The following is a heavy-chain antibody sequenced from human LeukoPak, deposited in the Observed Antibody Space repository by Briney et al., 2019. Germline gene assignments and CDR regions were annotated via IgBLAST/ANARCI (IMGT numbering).Heavy chain of an antibody. Sequence: PGGSLRLSCAASGFTFSDYYMSWIRQAPGKGLEWVSYISSSSSYTNYADSVKGRFTISRDNAKNSLYLQMNSLRAEDTAVYYCARDKTYYDFWSGYSGRYYGMDVWGQGTTVTVSS. V-gene: IGHV3-11*06. CDR1: GFTFSDYY. CDR2: ISSSSSYT. CDR3: ARDKTYYDFWSGYSGRYYGMDV. J-gene: IGHJ6*02. D-gene: IGHD3-3*01.